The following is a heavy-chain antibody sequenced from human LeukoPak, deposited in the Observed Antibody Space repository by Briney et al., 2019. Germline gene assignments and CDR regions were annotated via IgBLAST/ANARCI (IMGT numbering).Heavy chain of an antibody. CDR1: GYTFTSYD. D-gene: IGHD3-9*01. V-gene: IGHV1-8*01. CDR3: ARRPSILTGYYRRYYFDY. Sequence: GASVKVSCKASGYTFTSYDINWVRQATGQGLGWMGWMNPNSGNTGHAQKFQGRVTMTRNTSISTAYMELSSLRSEDTAVYYCARRPSILTGYYRRYYFDYWGQGTLVTVSS. J-gene: IGHJ4*02. CDR2: MNPNSGNT.